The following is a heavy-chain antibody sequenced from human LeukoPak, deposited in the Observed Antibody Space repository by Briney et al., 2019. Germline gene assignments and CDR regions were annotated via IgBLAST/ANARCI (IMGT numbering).Heavy chain of an antibody. CDR2: ISGSGGST. Sequence: GGSLTLSCPAYGFTFSSYDMSWVRQAPGKGLEWVSAISGSGGSTYYADSVKGRFTISRDNSKNTLYLQMNSLRAEDTAVYYCAKGPSSGWWDYYYGMDVWGKGTAVTVSS. J-gene: IGHJ6*04. CDR3: AKGPSSGWWDYYYGMDV. D-gene: IGHD6-19*01. V-gene: IGHV3-23*01. CDR1: GFTFSSYD.